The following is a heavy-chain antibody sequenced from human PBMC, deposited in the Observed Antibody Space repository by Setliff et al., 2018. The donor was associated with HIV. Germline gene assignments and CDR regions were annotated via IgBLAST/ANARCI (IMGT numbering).Heavy chain of an antibody. CDR2: IYYSGST. D-gene: IGHD1-26*01. CDR3: ARGQDLGATWTGYYYYYMDV. J-gene: IGHJ6*03. V-gene: IGHV4-31*03. Sequence: PSETLSLTCTVSGGSISSGGYYWSWIRQHPGKGLEWIGYIYYSGSTYYNPSLKSRVTISVDTSKNQFSLRLNSVTAADTAVYYCARGQDLGATWTGYYYYYMDVWGKGTTVTVSS. CDR1: GGSISSGGYY.